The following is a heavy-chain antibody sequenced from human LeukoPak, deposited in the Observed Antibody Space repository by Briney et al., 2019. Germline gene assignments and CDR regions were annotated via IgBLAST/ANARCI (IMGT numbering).Heavy chain of an antibody. J-gene: IGHJ4*02. V-gene: IGHV3-48*03. CDR3: ARGGSFVEY. D-gene: IGHD3-10*01. Sequence: PGGSLRLSCAASGFTFCNYEMHWVRRAPGKGLEWVSYISSGGSTVYYADSVKGRFTVSRDNAKNSLYLQMSSLRAEDTAVYYCARGGSFVEYWGQGTLVSVSS. CDR2: ISSGGSTV. CDR1: GFTFCNYE.